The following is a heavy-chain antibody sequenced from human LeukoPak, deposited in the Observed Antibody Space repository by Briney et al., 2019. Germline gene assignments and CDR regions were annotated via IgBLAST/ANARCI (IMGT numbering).Heavy chain of an antibody. CDR3: ARDKAGTMVRGVINGMDV. D-gene: IGHD3-10*01. CDR2: IFHSGST. Sequence: SETLSLTCTVSGYSISNDYYWGWIRQPPGQGLEWIGTIFHSGSTYYNPFLQSRVTMSVDTSKKQFSLKLSSVTAADTAVYYCARDKAGTMVRGVINGMDVWGQGTTVTVSS. CDR1: GYSISNDYY. V-gene: IGHV4-38-2*02. J-gene: IGHJ6*02.